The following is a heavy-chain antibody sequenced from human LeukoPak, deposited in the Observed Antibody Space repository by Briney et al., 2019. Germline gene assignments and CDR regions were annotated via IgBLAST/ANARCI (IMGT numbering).Heavy chain of an antibody. CDR3: ARDSSIVGATFDY. CDR2: INPDSGGT. D-gene: IGHD1-26*01. J-gene: IGHJ4*02. CDR1: GYSFIGYY. Sequence: ASVKVSCKASGYSFIGYYMHWVRQAPGQGLEWMGWINPDSGGTKYAQKFQGRVTMTRDTSISTAYMELSNLRSDDTAVYYCARDSSIVGATFDYWGQGTLVTVSS. V-gene: IGHV1-2*02.